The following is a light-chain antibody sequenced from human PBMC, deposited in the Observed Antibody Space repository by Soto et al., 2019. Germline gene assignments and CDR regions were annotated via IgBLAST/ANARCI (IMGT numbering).Light chain of an antibody. V-gene: IGKV3-15*01. Sequence: EIVMTQSPATLSVFPGERATLSCRASQSVSTNLAWYQKKPGQAPRLLIYGASARATGIPARFSGSGSGTEYTLTITSLQSEDFAIYFCQKYNNWPPERTFGQGTKVEIK. CDR3: QKYNNWPPERT. CDR1: QSVSTN. CDR2: GAS. J-gene: IGKJ1*01.